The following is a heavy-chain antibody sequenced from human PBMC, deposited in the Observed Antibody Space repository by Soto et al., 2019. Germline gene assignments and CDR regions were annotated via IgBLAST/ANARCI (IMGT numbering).Heavy chain of an antibody. J-gene: IGHJ5*02. V-gene: IGHV4-39*01. CDR1: GGSISSSSFP. Sequence: QLQLQESGPGLVKPSEPLSLTCTVSGGSISSSSFPWGWLRQPPGKGLEWLGSIYSSGSTYYSPPRKRRGTTSVDTSKNPFSLKLSSGTAADTAGVYCARRERAAGTDWWFDPWGQGTLVTVSS. D-gene: IGHD6-13*01. CDR2: IYSSGST. CDR3: ARRERAAGTDWWFDP.